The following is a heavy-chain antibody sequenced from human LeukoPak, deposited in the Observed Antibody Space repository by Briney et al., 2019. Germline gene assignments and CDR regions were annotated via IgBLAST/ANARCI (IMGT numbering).Heavy chain of an antibody. V-gene: IGHV3-9*01. D-gene: IGHD3-22*01. CDR1: GFTFDDYG. J-gene: IGHJ4*02. Sequence: GGSLRLSCAASGFTFDDYGMHWVRQAPGKGLEWVSGISWNSGSIGYADSVKGRFTISRDNAKNSLYLQMNSLRAEDTALYYCARGYYDSSGYYYFEYYFDYWGQGTLVTVSS. CDR3: ARGYYDSSGYYYFEYYFDY. CDR2: ISWNSGSI.